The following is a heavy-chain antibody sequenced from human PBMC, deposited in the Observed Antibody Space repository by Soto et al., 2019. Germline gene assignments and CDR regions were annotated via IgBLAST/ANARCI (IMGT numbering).Heavy chain of an antibody. J-gene: IGHJ4*02. CDR3: ARDQRGIAVAGPHYFDY. Sequence: PSETLSLTCTVSGGSISSSSYYWGWIRQPPGKGLEWIGSIYYSGSTYYNPSLKSRVTISVDTSKNQFSLKLSSVTAADTAVYYCARDQRGIAVAGPHYFDYWGQGTLVTVSS. CDR1: GGSISSSSYY. D-gene: IGHD6-19*01. V-gene: IGHV4-39*07. CDR2: IYYSGST.